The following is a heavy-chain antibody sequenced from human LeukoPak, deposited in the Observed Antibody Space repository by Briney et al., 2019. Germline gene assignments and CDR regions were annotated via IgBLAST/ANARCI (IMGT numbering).Heavy chain of an antibody. V-gene: IGHV1-8*01. D-gene: IGHD6-6*01. CDR2: MNPNSGNT. Sequence: ASVKVSCKASGYTFTSYDISWVRQAPGQGLEWMGWMNPNSGNTGSAQKFQGRVTMTRNTAISTAYMELSSLRSEDTAVYYCARGDSSSLSDHWGQGILVTISA. CDR1: GYTFTSYD. CDR3: ARGDSSSLSDH. J-gene: IGHJ4*02.